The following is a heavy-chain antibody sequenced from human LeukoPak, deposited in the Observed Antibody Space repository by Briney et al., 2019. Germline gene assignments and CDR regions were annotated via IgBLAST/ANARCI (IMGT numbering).Heavy chain of an antibody. Sequence: SETLSLTCAVSGGSISSNNWWSWVRQPPGKGLEWIGEIYHSGSANYSPFLKSRVTTSVDKSKSQFSLNLTSMTAADTAVYYCASSGAVTGAFDYWAQGTLVTVSS. CDR2: IYHSGSA. CDR3: ASSGAVTGAFDY. CDR1: GGSISSNNW. V-gene: IGHV4-4*02. D-gene: IGHD6-19*01. J-gene: IGHJ4*02.